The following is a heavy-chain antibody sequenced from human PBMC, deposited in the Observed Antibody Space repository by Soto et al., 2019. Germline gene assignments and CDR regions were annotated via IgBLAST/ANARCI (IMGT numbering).Heavy chain of an antibody. J-gene: IGHJ6*02. V-gene: IGHV1-69*06. D-gene: IGHD1-7*01. Sequence: QVQLVQSGAEVKKPGSSVKVSCKASGGTFSSYAISWVRQAPGQGLEWMGGIIPIFGTANYAQKFQGRVTITADKSTSTAYMELSSLRSEDTAVYYCAGGIITGTNFHYYYGMDVWGQGTTVTVSS. CDR3: AGGIITGTNFHYYYGMDV. CDR2: IIPIFGTA. CDR1: GGTFSSYA.